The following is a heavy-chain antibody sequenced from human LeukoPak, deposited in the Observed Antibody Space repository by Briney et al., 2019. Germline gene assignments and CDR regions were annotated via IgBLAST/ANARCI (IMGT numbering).Heavy chain of an antibody. CDR3: AKVRWFGDYFHSRHHFDY. J-gene: IGHJ4*02. V-gene: IGHV3-23*01. D-gene: IGHD3-10*01. CDR1: GFTFSSYG. Sequence: PGGSLRLSCAASGFTFSSYGMSWVRQAPGKGLEWVSAISGSGGSTYYADSVKGRFTISRDNSKNTLYLQMNSLRAEDTAVYYCAKVRWFGDYFHSRHHFDYWGQGTLVTVSS. CDR2: ISGSGGST.